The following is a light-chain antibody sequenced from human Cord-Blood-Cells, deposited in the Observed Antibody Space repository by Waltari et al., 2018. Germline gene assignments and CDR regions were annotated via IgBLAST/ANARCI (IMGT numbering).Light chain of an antibody. CDR3: QAWDSSLWV. V-gene: IGLV3-1*01. Sequence: SYELTQPPSVSVSPGQTASITCSGDKLGDKYACWYQQKPGQSPVLVIYQDSKRPSGIPERFSGSNSGNTATLTISGTQAMDEADYYCQAWDSSLWVFVGGTKLTVL. CDR1: KLGDKY. CDR2: QDS. J-gene: IGLJ3*02.